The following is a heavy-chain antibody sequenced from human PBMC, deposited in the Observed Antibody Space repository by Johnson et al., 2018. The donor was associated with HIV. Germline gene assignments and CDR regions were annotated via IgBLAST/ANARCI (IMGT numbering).Heavy chain of an antibody. V-gene: IGHV3-7*05. CDR3: ARELYDILTGSPGAFDI. CDR2: IKQDGSEK. Sequence: VPLVESGGGLVQPGGSLRLSCAASGFTFSSYWMSWVRQAPGKGLEWVANIKQDGSEKYYVDSVKGRFTISRDNAKNSLYLQMNSLRAEDTAVYYCARELYDILTGSPGAFDIWGQGTMVTVSS. CDR1: GFTFSSYW. D-gene: IGHD3-9*01. J-gene: IGHJ3*02.